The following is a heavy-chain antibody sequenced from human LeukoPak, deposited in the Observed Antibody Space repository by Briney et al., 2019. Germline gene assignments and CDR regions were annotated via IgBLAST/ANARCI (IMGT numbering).Heavy chain of an antibody. J-gene: IGHJ5*02. D-gene: IGHD2-15*01. CDR3: ARGGLPAVAAPGWFDP. CDR2: ISSSGSTI. CDR1: GFTFSGYY. Sequence: AGSLRLSCAASGFTFSGYYWSWIRQAPGKGLEWVGYISSSGSTIYYAASVNGGFTISRDNAKNSLYLQMNSLRAEDTAVYYCARGGLPAVAAPGWFDPWGQGTLVTVSS. V-gene: IGHV3-11*01.